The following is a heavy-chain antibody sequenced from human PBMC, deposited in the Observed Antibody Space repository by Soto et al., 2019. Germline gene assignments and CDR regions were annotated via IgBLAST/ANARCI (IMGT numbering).Heavy chain of an antibody. Sequence: ASVKVSFKASGYTFTSYGISWVRQAPGQGLEWMGWISDYNGNTNNAQNLQVIVTMTTDTSTSTAYMELRSLRSDDTAVYYCARYPIDYGSGSYYYYYGMDVWGQGTTVTVSS. D-gene: IGHD3-10*01. V-gene: IGHV1-18*01. J-gene: IGHJ6*02. CDR2: ISDYNGNT. CDR1: GYTFTSYG. CDR3: ARYPIDYGSGSYYYYYGMDV.